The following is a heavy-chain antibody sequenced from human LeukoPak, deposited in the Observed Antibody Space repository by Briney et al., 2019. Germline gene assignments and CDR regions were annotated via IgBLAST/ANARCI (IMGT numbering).Heavy chain of an antibody. CDR1: GYTFTGYY. J-gene: IGHJ3*02. V-gene: IGHV1-2*02. Sequence: ASVKVSCKASGYTFTGYYMHWVRQAPGQGLEWMGWINPNSGGTNYAQKFQGRVTMTRDTSTSTFYMQLSSLRSEDTALYYCARGTLPYYYDSSAYYGFDIWGQGTMVTVSS. CDR2: INPNSGGT. CDR3: ARGTLPYYYDSSAYYGFDI. D-gene: IGHD3-22*01.